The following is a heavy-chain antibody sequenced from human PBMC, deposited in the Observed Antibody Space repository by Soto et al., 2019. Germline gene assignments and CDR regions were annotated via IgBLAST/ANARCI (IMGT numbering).Heavy chain of an antibody. D-gene: IGHD2-21*01. Sequence: QVQLVQSGAEVKKPGSSVKVSCKASGGTFSSYSINWVRQAPGQGLEWMGRIIPIPGILKYAQKFQGRVTITADKSTSTVYMELSSLRSDDTAVYYCARDPQSIVYDSYYFRGMDVWGQGTTVTVSS. CDR2: IIPIPGIL. J-gene: IGHJ6*02. CDR1: GGTFSSYS. CDR3: ARDPQSIVYDSYYFRGMDV. V-gene: IGHV1-69*08.